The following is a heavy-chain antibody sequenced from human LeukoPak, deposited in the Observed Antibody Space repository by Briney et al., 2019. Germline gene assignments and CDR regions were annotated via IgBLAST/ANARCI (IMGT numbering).Heavy chain of an antibody. CDR2: INHSGST. CDR1: GGSFSGYY. Sequence: SETLSLTCAIYGGSFSGYYWSSIRQPPGKGLEWIGEINHSGSTNYNPSLKSRVTISVDTSKNQFSLKLSSVTAADTAVYYCVRGNFLAAAWGVGNYWGQGTLVTVSS. CDR3: VRGNFLAAAWGVGNY. D-gene: IGHD6-13*01. V-gene: IGHV4-34*01. J-gene: IGHJ4*02.